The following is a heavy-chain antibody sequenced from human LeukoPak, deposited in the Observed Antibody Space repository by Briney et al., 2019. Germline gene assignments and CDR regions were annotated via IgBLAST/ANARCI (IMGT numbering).Heavy chain of an antibody. CDR1: GYTFTDYF. Sequence: ASVKVSCKASGYTFTDYFLHWVREAPGQGLEWMGWIIPNSGATNYARKFQGRVTMTRDTSISAAYLDLGSLTSDDTGMYYCARGPAIGIDFWGQGTLVTVSS. CDR2: IIPNSGAT. V-gene: IGHV1-2*02. CDR3: ARGPAIGIDF. D-gene: IGHD5-18*01. J-gene: IGHJ4*02.